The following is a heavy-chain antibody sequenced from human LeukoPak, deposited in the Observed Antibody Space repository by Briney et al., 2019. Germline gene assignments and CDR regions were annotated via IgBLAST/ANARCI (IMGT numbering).Heavy chain of an antibody. J-gene: IGHJ3*02. CDR3: AKGGGYDFWSGYYDFDI. Sequence: GGSLRLSCAASGFTFSSYAMSWVRQAPGKGLEWVSAISGSGGSTYYADSLNGRFTIARENSKNALYLQMSSLSAEDTAVYYCAKGGGYDFWSGYYDFDIWGQGTMVTVSS. V-gene: IGHV3-23*01. D-gene: IGHD3-3*01. CDR1: GFTFSSYA. CDR2: ISGSGGST.